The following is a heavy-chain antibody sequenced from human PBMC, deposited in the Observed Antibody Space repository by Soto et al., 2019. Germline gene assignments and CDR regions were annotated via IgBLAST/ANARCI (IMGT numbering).Heavy chain of an antibody. V-gene: IGHV3-30-3*01. Sequence: QVQLVESGGGVVQPGRSLRLSCAASGFSFSISPMHWVRQAPGKGPEWVALISYDGTNKFYADSVKGRFTISRDTSKTTLYLQVDRLSPEDAAVYYCASDPKSSCGQHCAFNYFNSWGQGTLVTVSS. D-gene: IGHD2-2*01. CDR3: ASDPKSSCGQHCAFNYFNS. CDR1: GFSFSISP. J-gene: IGHJ4*02. CDR2: ISYDGTNK.